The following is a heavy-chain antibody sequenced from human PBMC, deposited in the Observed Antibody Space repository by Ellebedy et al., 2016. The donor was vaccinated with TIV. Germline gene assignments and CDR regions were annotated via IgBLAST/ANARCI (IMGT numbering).Heavy chain of an antibody. CDR2: IYAGGTT. CDR3: AVGRPNYGDFPS. J-gene: IGHJ5*02. CDR1: GFTVSSNC. V-gene: IGHV3-53*01. Sequence: GGSLRLXXAVSGFTVSSNCMSWVRQAPGRGLEWVSVIYAGGTTDYVASVKGRFSISRDTSKNTLFLQMNSLRADDTAIYYCAVGRPNYGDFPSWGQGTLVTVSS. D-gene: IGHD4-17*01.